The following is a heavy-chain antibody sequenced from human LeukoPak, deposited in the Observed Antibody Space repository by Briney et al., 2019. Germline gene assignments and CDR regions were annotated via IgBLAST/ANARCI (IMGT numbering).Heavy chain of an antibody. V-gene: IGHV4-34*01. J-gene: IGHJ3*02. Sequence: SETLSLTCAAYGGSFSGYYWSWLRQPPGKGLEWIGEINHSGGTNYNPSLKSRVTISVDTSKNQFSLKLSFVTAADTAVYYCARGSTGPQDAFDIWGQGTMVTVSS. CDR3: ARGSTGPQDAFDI. CDR1: GGSFSGYY. CDR2: INHSGGT.